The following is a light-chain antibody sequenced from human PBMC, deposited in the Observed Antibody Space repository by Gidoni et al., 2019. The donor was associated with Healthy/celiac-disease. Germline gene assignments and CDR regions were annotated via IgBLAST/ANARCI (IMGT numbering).Light chain of an antibody. V-gene: IGKV1-5*03. CDR2: KAS. Sequence: DLQMTQSPSTLAASVGDRVTITCRARQSSSSWLAWYQQKPGKAPKLLIYKASSLESGVPSRFSGSGAGTGFTLTISSLQHDDFATYYCQHYNSDSTFGQGTKVEIK. J-gene: IGKJ1*01. CDR3: QHYNSDST. CDR1: QSSSSW.